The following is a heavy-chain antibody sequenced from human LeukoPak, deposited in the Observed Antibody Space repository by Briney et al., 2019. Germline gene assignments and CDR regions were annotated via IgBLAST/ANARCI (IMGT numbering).Heavy chain of an antibody. CDR3: ARGAGWYNY. J-gene: IGHJ4*02. CDR1: GGSFSTYY. Sequence: SETLSLTCTVSGGSFSTYYWSWIRQPPGKGLEWIGYIYYSGTTNYNPSLKSRVSISIDTSKKQFSLKVSSVTAADTAVYYCARGAGWYNYWGQGTLVTVSS. D-gene: IGHD6-19*01. CDR2: IYYSGTT. V-gene: IGHV4-59*01.